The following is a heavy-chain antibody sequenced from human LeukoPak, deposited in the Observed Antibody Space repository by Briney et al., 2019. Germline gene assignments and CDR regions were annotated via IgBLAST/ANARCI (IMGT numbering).Heavy chain of an antibody. V-gene: IGHV3-30*18. D-gene: IGHD3-10*01. CDR3: AKDHYGSGRYYIRTTDAFDI. CDR2: ISYDGSNK. Sequence: PGGSLRLSCAASGFTFSSYGMHWVRQAPGKGLEWVAVISYDGSNKYYADSVKGRFTISRDNSKNTLYLQMNSLRAEETAVYYCAKDHYGSGRYYIRTTDAFDIWGQGTMVTVSS. CDR1: GFTFSSYG. J-gene: IGHJ3*02.